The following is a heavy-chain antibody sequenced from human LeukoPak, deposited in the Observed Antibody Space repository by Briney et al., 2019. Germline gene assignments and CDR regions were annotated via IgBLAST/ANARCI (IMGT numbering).Heavy chain of an antibody. CDR2: MNPNSGNT. J-gene: IGHJ4*02. V-gene: IGHV1-8*03. D-gene: IGHD3-22*01. CDR3: ARSRGLYYYDSSGYYHGYYFDY. CDR1: GYTFTSYD. Sequence: ASVKVSCKASGYTFTSYDINWVRQATGQGLEWMGWMNPNSGNTGYAQKFQGRVTITRNTSISTAYMELSSLRSEDTAVYYCARSRGLYYYDSSGYYHGYYFDYWGQGTLVTVSS.